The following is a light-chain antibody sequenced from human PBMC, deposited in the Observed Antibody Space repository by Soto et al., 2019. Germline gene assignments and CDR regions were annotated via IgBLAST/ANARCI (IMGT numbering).Light chain of an antibody. CDR1: QSVSSN. V-gene: IGKV3-15*01. J-gene: IGKJ2*01. Sequence: EIVMTQSPATLSGSPGERATISCRASQSVSSNLAWYQQKPGQAPRLLIYGASTRATGIPARFSGSGSGTDGTLTISSLQSEDFEVYSCQQYNNWHPYMYTFGQGTKLELK. CDR2: GAS. CDR3: QQYNNWHPYMYT.